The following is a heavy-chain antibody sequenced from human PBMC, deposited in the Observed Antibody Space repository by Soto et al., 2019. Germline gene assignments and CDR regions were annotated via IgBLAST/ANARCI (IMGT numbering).Heavy chain of an antibody. Sequence: PSETLSVTCTVSGGSISSYYWSWIRQPPGKGLEWIGYIHYSGSTNYNPSLKSRVTISVDTSKNQFSLKLSSVTAADTAVYYCARASSKRLHPESRNYYFDYWGQGTLVTVSS. CDR1: GGSISSYY. CDR3: ARASSKRLHPESRNYYFDY. CDR2: IHYSGST. V-gene: IGHV4-59*01. D-gene: IGHD3-16*01. J-gene: IGHJ4*02.